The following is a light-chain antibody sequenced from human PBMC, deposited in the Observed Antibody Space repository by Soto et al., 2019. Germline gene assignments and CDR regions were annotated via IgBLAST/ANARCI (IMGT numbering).Light chain of an antibody. CDR3: QQRYSLHVWT. J-gene: IGKJ1*01. CDR2: AAT. V-gene: IGKV1-39*01. CDR1: QQIIPY. Sequence: DLTMTQSPSSLSTSVGDNVTITCRASQQIIPYVNWCHQKHRKPATLLISAATNLVDGVPSRFGGSGAATDVSLSVSSLQPEDFATSYYQQRYSLHVWTFGQGTKVDIK.